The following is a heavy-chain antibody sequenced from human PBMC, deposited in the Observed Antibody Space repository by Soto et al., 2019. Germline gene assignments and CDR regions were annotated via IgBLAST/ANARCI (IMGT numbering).Heavy chain of an antibody. CDR3: ARGGSTWLEYFQH. V-gene: IGHV4-59*01. D-gene: IGHD6-13*01. J-gene: IGHJ1*01. CDR1: GGSISSYY. CDR2: IYASGST. Sequence: SETLSLTCTVSGGSISSYYWGWIRQPPGKGLEWIGYIYASGSTNYNPSLKSRITISVDTSKNQFSLKLSSVTAADTAVYYCARGGSTWLEYFQHWGQGTLVTVSS.